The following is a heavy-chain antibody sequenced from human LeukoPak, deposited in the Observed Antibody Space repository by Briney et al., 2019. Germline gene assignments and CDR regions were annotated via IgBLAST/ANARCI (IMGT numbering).Heavy chain of an antibody. CDR3: AKDQDSYYDILTGYSTLGAFDI. D-gene: IGHD3-9*01. CDR2: ISGSGGST. V-gene: IGHV3-23*01. CDR1: GFTFSSYA. Sequence: GGSLRLSCAASGFTFSSYAMSWVRQAPGKGLEWVSAISGSGGSTYYADSVKGRFTISRDNSKNTLYMQMNSLRAEDTAVYYCAKDQDSYYDILTGYSTLGAFDIWGQGTMVTVSS. J-gene: IGHJ3*02.